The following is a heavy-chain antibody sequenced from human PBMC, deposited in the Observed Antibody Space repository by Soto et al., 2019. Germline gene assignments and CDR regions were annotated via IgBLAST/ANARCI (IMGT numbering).Heavy chain of an antibody. Sequence: SETLSLTCAVYGGSFSGYYWSWIRQPPGKGLEWIGEINHSGSTNYNPSLKSRVTISVDTSKNQFSLKLSSVTAADTAVYYCASQGRSGFDYWGQGTLVTVSS. J-gene: IGHJ4*02. CDR2: INHSGST. CDR1: GGSFSGYY. V-gene: IGHV4-34*01. CDR3: ASQGRSGFDY. D-gene: IGHD6-25*01.